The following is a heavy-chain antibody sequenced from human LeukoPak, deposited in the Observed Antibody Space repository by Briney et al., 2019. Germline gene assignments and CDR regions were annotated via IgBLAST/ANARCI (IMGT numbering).Heavy chain of an antibody. CDR3: ATDLSSSWYKAFDI. V-gene: IGHV1-24*01. D-gene: IGHD6-13*01. CDR2: FDPEDGET. CDR1: GYTLTELS. Sequence: ASVKVSFKVSGYTLTELSMHWVRQAPGKGLEWMGGFDPEDGETIYAQKFQGRVTMTEGTSTDTAYMELSSLRSEDTAVYYCATDLSSSWYKAFDIWGQGTMVTVSS. J-gene: IGHJ3*02.